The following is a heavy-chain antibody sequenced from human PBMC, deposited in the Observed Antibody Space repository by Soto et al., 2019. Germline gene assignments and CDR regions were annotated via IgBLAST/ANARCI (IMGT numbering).Heavy chain of an antibody. CDR3: ARHGGYSYEDYFDY. J-gene: IGHJ4*02. CDR2: ISAYNGNT. D-gene: IGHD5-18*01. Sequence: QVQLVQSGAEVKKPGASVKVSCKASGYTFTSYAISWVRQAPEQGLEWMGWISAYNGNTNYAQKLQGRVTMTRDTSTSTDYMELRSLRSDDTAVYYCARHGGYSYEDYFDYWGQGTLVTVSS. V-gene: IGHV1-18*01. CDR1: GYTFTSYA.